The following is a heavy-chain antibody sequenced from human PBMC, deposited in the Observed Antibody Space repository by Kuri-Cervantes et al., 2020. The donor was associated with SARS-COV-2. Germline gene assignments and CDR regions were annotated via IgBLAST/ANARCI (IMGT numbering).Heavy chain of an antibody. CDR3: ARDLGWPVVGWFDP. CDR2: ISAYNGNT. CDR1: GYTFSTYG. Sequence: ASVKVSCKASGYTFSTYGISWVRQAPGQGLEWMGWISAYNGNTNYAQNLQGRVTMTTDTSTNTAYMKLRSLRSDDTAVYYCARDLGWPVVGWFDPWGQGTLVTVSS. J-gene: IGHJ5*02. D-gene: IGHD2-15*01. V-gene: IGHV1-18*01.